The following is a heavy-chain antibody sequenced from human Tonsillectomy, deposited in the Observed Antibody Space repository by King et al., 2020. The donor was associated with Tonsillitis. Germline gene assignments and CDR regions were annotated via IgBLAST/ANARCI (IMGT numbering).Heavy chain of an antibody. CDR2: ISSSSSYI. CDR3: ARDCSGGSCYPYYYGMDV. Sequence: DVQLVESGGGLVKPGGSLRLSCAASGFTFSSYSMNWVRQSPGKGLEWVSSISSSSSYIYYADSVKGRFAISRDNAKHSLYLQMNSLRAEYTAVYYCARDCSGGSCYPYYYGMDVWGQGTTVTVSS. CDR1: GFTFSSYS. V-gene: IGHV3-21*01. D-gene: IGHD2-15*01. J-gene: IGHJ6*02.